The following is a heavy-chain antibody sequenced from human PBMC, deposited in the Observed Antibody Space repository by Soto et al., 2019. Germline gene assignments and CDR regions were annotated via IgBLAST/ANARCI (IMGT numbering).Heavy chain of an antibody. Sequence: ASVKVSCKASGYTFTGKGIGWGRQAPGQGLEWMGWISAYNGNTNYAQKLQGRVTMTTDTSTSTAYMELRSLRSADTAVFFCSWHYYDSSGYRYYFDYWGQGTLVTVSS. J-gene: IGHJ4*02. CDR3: SWHYYDSSGYRYYFDY. CDR2: ISAYNGNT. CDR1: GYTFTGKG. V-gene: IGHV1-18*01. D-gene: IGHD3-22*01.